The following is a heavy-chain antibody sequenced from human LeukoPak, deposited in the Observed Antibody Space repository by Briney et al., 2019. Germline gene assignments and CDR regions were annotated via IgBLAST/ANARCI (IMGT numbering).Heavy chain of an antibody. J-gene: IGHJ6*02. CDR1: GFTFSSYA. V-gene: IGHV3-30-3*01. CDR3: ARVVGSGQQLVRYYYGMDV. CDR2: ISYDGSNK. D-gene: IGHD6-13*01. Sequence: GGSLRLSRAASGFTFSSYAMHWVRQAPGKGLEWVAVISYDGSNKYYADSVKGRFTISRDNSKNTLYLQMNSLRAEDTAVYYCARVVGSGQQLVRYYYGMDVWGQGTTVTVSS.